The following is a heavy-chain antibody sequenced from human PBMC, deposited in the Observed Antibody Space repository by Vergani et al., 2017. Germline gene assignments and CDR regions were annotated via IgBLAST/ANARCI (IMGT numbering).Heavy chain of an antibody. CDR1: GFTVSSNY. J-gene: IGHJ4*02. CDR3: ARGGTAHDDGALGY. D-gene: IGHD4-17*01. CDR2: IYSGGST. Sequence: EVQLVESGGGLIQPGGSLRLSCAASGFTVSSNYMSWVRQAPGKGLEWVSVIYSGGSTYYADSVKGRFTITRDNAKNTLYLQMNSLRAEDTAVYYCARGGTAHDDGALGYWGQGTLVTVSS. V-gene: IGHV3-53*01.